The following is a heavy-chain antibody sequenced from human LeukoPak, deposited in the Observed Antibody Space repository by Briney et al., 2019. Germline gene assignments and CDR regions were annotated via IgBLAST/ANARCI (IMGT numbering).Heavy chain of an antibody. V-gene: IGHV4-34*01. J-gene: IGHJ4*02. Sequence: SETLSLTCAVYGGSFSGYYWSWIRQPPGKGLEWIGEINHSGSTNYNPSLKSRVTISVDTSKTQFSLKLSSVTAADAAVYYCARSRLHPIIFDYWGQGTLVTVSS. D-gene: IGHD5-24*01. CDR2: INHSGST. CDR3: ARSRLHPIIFDY. CDR1: GGSFSGYY.